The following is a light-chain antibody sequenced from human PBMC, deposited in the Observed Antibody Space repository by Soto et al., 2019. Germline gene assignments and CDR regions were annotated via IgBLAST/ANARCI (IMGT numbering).Light chain of an antibody. CDR1: QSVSSNY. Sequence: DIVLTQSPGTLSLSPGERATLSCRASQSVSSNYLAWYQQKPGQAPRLLIYGASTRATGVPDRFSGSGSGTDFTLTISRLEPEDFAVYYCQQYNNWPLTFGGGTKVDIK. V-gene: IGKV3-20*01. J-gene: IGKJ4*01. CDR2: GAS. CDR3: QQYNNWPLT.